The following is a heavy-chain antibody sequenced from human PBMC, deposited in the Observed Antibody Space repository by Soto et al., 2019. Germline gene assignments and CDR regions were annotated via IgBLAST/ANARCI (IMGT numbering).Heavy chain of an antibody. CDR2: IIPIFGTA. CDR1: GGTFSSYA. J-gene: IGHJ4*02. CDR3: ARDGGYYDSSGYPQFDY. Sequence: SVKVSCKASGGTFSSYAISWVRQAPGQGLEWMGGIIPIFGTANYAQKFQGRVTITADESTSTAYMELSSLRSEDTAVYYCARDGGYYDSSGYPQFDYWGQGTLVTVSS. V-gene: IGHV1-69*13. D-gene: IGHD3-22*01.